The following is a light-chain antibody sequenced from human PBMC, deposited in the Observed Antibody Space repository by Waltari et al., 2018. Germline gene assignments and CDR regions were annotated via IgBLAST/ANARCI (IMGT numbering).Light chain of an antibody. CDR1: QSVLFDSNNKNY. J-gene: IGKJ4*01. V-gene: IGKV4-1*01. CDR3: QQYYNLPLT. Sequence: DFVMTQSPDSLAVSLGERATINYKPSQSVLFDSNNKNYLAWYQQKPGQPPKALIYWASTRESVVPDRFSGSGSGTEFTLTISSLQAEDVAIYYCQQYYNLPLTFGGGTKVEIK. CDR2: WAS.